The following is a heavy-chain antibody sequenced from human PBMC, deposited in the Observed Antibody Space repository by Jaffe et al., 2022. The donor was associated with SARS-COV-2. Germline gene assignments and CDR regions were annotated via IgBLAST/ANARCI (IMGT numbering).Heavy chain of an antibody. D-gene: IGHD6-6*01. Sequence: QVQLVESGGGVVQPGRSLRLSCAASGFTFRSYAMHWVRQAPGKGLEWVAVIPNDGGNKYYADSVKGRFTISRDNSKNTLYLQMNSLGAEDTAVYYCARNDEFSTSGLGRYWGQGTLVTVSS. CDR1: GFTFRSYA. V-gene: IGHV3-30-3*01. J-gene: IGHJ4*02. CDR3: ARNDEFSTSGLGRY. CDR2: IPNDGGNK.